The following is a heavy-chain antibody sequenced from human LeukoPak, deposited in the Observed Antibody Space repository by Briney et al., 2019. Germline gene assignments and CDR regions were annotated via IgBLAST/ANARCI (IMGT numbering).Heavy chain of an antibody. CDR3: ARDPTFGYSGYDPYYYYYYGMDV. V-gene: IGHV3-30*19. Sequence: GGSLRLSCAASRISFSSYGMHWVRQAPGKGLEWVAVISYDGSNKYYADSVKGRFAISRDNSKNTLYLQMNSLRAEDTAVYYCARDPTFGYSGYDPYYYYYYGMDVWGQGTTVTVSS. CDR2: ISYDGSNK. CDR1: RISFSSYG. J-gene: IGHJ6*02. D-gene: IGHD5-12*01.